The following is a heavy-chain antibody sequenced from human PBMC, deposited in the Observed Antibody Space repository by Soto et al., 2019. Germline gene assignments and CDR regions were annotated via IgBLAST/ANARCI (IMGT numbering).Heavy chain of an antibody. J-gene: IGHJ3*02. CDR1: GFTFSSYG. D-gene: IGHD4-17*01. CDR2: ISYDGSNK. V-gene: IGHV3-30*03. Sequence: GGSLRLSCAASGFTFSSYGMHWVRQAPGKGLEWVAVISYDGSNKYYADSVKGRFTISRDNSKNTLYLQMNSLRAEDTAVYYCARADDYGDPFDIWGQGTMVTVSS. CDR3: ARADDYGDPFDI.